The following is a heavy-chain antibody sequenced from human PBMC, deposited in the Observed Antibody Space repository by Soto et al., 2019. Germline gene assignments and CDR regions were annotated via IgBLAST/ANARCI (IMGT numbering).Heavy chain of an antibody. J-gene: IGHJ1*01. CDR1: GYKFTTYF. D-gene: IGHD2-15*01. Sequence: SVKVSCKASGYKFTTYFIHWVRQAPGQGLEWMGMIHPSGDTGYAQKFRGRVTMTIDTSTTTASMELRNLTSEDTAVYFSVRGYCTTSPCSGDFQFWRQGTLITAPQ. CDR3: VRGYCTTSPCSGDFQF. CDR2: IHPSGDT. V-gene: IGHV1-46*01.